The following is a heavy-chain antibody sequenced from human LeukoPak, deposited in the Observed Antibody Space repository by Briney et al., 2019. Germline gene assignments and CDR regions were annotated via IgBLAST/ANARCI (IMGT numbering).Heavy chain of an antibody. V-gene: IGHV4-61*02. CDR3: ARLPGGGSGRSDY. D-gene: IGHD3-10*01. Sequence: SQTLSLTCTVSGGSISSGSYYWSWIRQPAGKGLEWIGRIYTSGSTNYNPSLKSRVTISVDTSKNQFSLKLSSVTAADTAVYYCARLPGGGSGRSDYWGQGTLVTVSS. CDR2: IYTSGST. J-gene: IGHJ4*02. CDR1: GGSISSGSYY.